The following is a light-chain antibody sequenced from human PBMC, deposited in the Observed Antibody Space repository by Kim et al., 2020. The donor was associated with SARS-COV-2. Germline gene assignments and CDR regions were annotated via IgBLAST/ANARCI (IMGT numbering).Light chain of an antibody. V-gene: IGLV1-44*01. CDR1: SSNIGSNT. CDR3: AAWDDSLNGSWV. J-gene: IGLJ3*02. CDR2: SNN. Sequence: QSVLTQPPSASGTPGQRVTISCSGSSSNIGSNTVTWYQQLPGTAPKLLIYSNNQRPSGVPDRFSGSKSGTSASLAISGLQSEDEADYCCAAWDDSLNGSWVFGGGTQLTVL.